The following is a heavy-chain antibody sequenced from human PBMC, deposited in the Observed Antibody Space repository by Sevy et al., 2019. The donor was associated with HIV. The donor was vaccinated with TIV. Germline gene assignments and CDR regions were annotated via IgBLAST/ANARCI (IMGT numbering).Heavy chain of an antibody. CDR2: FDPEDGET. D-gene: IGHD3-10*01. V-gene: IGHV1-24*01. J-gene: IGHJ3*02. Sequence: ASVKVSCKVSGYTLTELSMHWVRQAPGKGLEWMGGFDPEDGETIYAQKFQGRVTMTEDTSTDTAYMELSSLRSEDTAVDYCATGGRHATLRGNYYGSGTFLDAFDIWGQGTMVTVSS. CDR1: GYTLTELS. CDR3: ATGGRHATLRGNYYGSGTFLDAFDI.